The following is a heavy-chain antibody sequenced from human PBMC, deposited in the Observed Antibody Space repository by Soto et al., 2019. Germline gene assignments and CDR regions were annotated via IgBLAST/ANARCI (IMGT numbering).Heavy chain of an antibody. CDR1: GFTFSSYW. CDR3: ARAAYSNGWIFDY. Sequence: PGGSLRLSCAVSGFTFSSYWMSWVRQAPGKGLEWVANIKQDGSEKYYVDSVRGRFTLSRDNAENSLYLQMNSLRAEDTAVYFCARAAYSNGWIFDYWGQGTLVTVSS. V-gene: IGHV3-7*01. J-gene: IGHJ4*01. D-gene: IGHD6-19*01. CDR2: IKQDGSEK.